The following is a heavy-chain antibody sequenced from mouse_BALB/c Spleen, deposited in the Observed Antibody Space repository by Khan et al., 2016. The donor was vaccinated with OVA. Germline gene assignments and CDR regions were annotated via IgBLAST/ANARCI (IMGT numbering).Heavy chain of an antibody. D-gene: IGHD2-1*01. CDR3: ARRGYGNYWFAY. Sequence: VQLQQSGAELVRPGALVKLSCKASGFNIKDYYMIWVKQRPEQGLEWIGWIDPENGDIIYDPKFQGKASITADTSSNTAYLQLSSLTSEDTADYYCARRGYGNYWFAYWGQGTLVTVSA. J-gene: IGHJ3*01. CDR2: IDPENGDI. V-gene: IGHV14-1*02. CDR1: GFNIKDYY.